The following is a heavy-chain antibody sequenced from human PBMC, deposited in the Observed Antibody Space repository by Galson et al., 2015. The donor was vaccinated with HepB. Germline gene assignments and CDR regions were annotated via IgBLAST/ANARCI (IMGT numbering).Heavy chain of an antibody. CDR1: GFTLSSYG. Sequence: SLRLSCAASGFTLSSYGMHWVRQAPGKGLEWVAVISYDGSNKYYSDSVKGRFTISRDNSKNTLYLQMNSLRAEDTAVYYCAKSWELPGQRGYFDYWGQGTLVTVSS. V-gene: IGHV3-30*18. CDR2: ISYDGSNK. J-gene: IGHJ4*02. D-gene: IGHD1-26*01. CDR3: AKSWELPGQRGYFDY.